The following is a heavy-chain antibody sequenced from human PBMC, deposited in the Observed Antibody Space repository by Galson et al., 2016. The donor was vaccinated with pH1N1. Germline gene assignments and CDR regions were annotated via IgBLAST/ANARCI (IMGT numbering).Heavy chain of an antibody. Sequence: TLSLTCTVSGGSISSGDYYWSWIRQPPGKGLEWIGYIYYSGSTYYNPSLKSRVTISLDTSKNQFSLKLSSVTAADTAVYYCARGRAYSGSFLFDYWGQGTLVTVSS. CDR2: IYYSGST. J-gene: IGHJ4*02. V-gene: IGHV4-30-4*01. CDR3: ARGRAYSGSFLFDY. CDR1: GGSISSGDYY. D-gene: IGHD1-26*01.